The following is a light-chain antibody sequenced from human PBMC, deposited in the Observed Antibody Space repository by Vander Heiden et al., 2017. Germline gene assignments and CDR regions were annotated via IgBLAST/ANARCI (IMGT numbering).Light chain of an antibody. CDR2: KAS. CDR3: QQYNSYSIT. Sequence: DIQMTQSPSTLSASVGDRVTITCRASQSISSWLAWYQQKPGKAPKLLIYKASSLESGVPSRFSGSGSGIEFTLTISSLQPDDFATYYCQQYNSYSITFGQGTRLEIK. V-gene: IGKV1-5*03. CDR1: QSISSW. J-gene: IGKJ5*01.